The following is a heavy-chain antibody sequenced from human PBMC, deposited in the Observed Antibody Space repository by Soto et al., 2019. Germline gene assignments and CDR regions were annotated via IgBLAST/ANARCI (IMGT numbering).Heavy chain of an antibody. D-gene: IGHD4-17*01. CDR2: INHSGST. CDR1: GGSFSGYY. V-gene: IGHV4-34*01. J-gene: IGHJ4*02. Sequence: SETLSLTCAVYGGSFSGYYWSWIRQPPGKGLEWIGEINHSGSTNYNPSLKSRVTISVDTPKNQFSLKLSSVTAADTAVYYCARGRKMTTVTTAFDYWGQGTLVTVSS. CDR3: ARGRKMTTVTTAFDY.